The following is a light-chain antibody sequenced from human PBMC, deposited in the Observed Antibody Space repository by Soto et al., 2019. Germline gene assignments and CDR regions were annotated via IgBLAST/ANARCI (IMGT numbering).Light chain of an antibody. CDR3: GSYTTSSTYV. Sequence: QSALTQPASVSGSPGQSITISCTGTSSDVGGYNYVSWYQQPPGKAPKLMIYDVTNRPSGVSNRFSGSKSGNTASLTISGLQDEDEADYYCGSYTTSSTYVFGPGTKLTVL. CDR2: DVT. V-gene: IGLV2-14*01. CDR1: SSDVGGYNY. J-gene: IGLJ1*01.